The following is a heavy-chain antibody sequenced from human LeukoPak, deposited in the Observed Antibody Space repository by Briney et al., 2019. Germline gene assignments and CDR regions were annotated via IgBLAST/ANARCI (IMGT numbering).Heavy chain of an antibody. CDR3: ARMYYDFWSGYSNWFDP. Sequence: GGSLRLSCAASGFTVSSNYMSWVRQAPGKGLEWVSVIYSGGSTYYADSVKGRFTISRDNSKNTLYLQMNSLRAEDTAVYYCARMYYDFWSGYSNWFDPWGQGTLVTVSS. V-gene: IGHV3-66*01. CDR2: IYSGGST. J-gene: IGHJ5*02. D-gene: IGHD3-3*01. CDR1: GFTVSSNY.